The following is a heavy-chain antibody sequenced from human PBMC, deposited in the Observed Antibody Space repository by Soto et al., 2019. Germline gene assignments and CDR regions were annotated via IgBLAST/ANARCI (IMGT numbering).Heavy chain of an antibody. J-gene: IGHJ6*02. CDR2: ISGSGGST. Sequence: GGSLRLSCAASGFTFSSYAMSWVRQAPGKGLEWVSAISGSGGSTYYADSVKGHFTISRDNSMNTLYLQVNSLRAEDTAVYYCARICCCSSPSCYEGHYYYVMDVWGQGTTVTVSS. CDR1: GFTFSSYA. V-gene: IGHV3-23*01. D-gene: IGHD2-2*01. CDR3: ARICCCSSPSCYEGHYYYVMDV.